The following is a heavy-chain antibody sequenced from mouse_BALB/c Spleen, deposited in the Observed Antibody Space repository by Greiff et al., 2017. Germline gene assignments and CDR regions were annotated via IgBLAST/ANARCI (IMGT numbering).Heavy chain of an antibody. CDR1: GYTFTSYW. V-gene: IGHV1-69*02. J-gene: IGHJ2*01. CDR2: IYPSDSYT. Sequence: QVQLQQPGAELVRPGASVKLSCKASGYTFTSYWINWVKQRPGQGLEWIGNIYPSDSYTNYNQKFKDKATLTVDKSSSTAYMQLSSPTSEDSAVYYCTRSQVRRGDFFDYWGQGTTLTVSS. D-gene: IGHD2-14*01. CDR3: TRSQVRRGDFFDY.